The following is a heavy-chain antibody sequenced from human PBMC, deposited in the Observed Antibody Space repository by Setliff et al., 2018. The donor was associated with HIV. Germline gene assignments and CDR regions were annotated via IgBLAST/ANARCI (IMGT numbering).Heavy chain of an antibody. Sequence: GASVKVSCKASGYTFTGYYMHWVRQAPGQGLEWVGWINPNSGGTNYAQKFQGWVTMTRDTSISTAYMELSRLRSDDTAVYYCARGRYYYDSSGYYPLDYWGQGTLVTVSS. J-gene: IGHJ4*02. CDR2: INPNSGGT. CDR3: ARGRYYYDSSGYYPLDY. D-gene: IGHD3-22*01. CDR1: GYTFTGYY. V-gene: IGHV1-2*04.